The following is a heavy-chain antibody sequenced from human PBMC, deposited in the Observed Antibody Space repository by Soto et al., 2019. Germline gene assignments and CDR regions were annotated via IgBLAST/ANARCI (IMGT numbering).Heavy chain of an antibody. CDR1: GGPISSYY. CDR2: IYYSGST. J-gene: IGHJ3*02. Sequence: QVQLQESGPGLVKPSETLSLTCTVSGGPISSYYWSWIRQPPGKGLEWIGYIYYSGSTNYNPSLKSRVTISVDTSKNQFSLKLSSVTAADTAVYYCARRLTTVKGAAFDIWGQGTMVTVSS. D-gene: IGHD4-17*01. CDR3: ARRLTTVKGAAFDI. V-gene: IGHV4-59*08.